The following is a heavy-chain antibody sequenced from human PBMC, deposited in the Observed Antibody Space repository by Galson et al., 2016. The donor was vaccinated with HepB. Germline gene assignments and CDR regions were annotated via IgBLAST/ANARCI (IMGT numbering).Heavy chain of an antibody. CDR1: GFTFSNYW. V-gene: IGHV3-21*01. J-gene: IGHJ5*02. CDR2: ISRSSGDI. D-gene: IGHD2-15*01. Sequence: SLRLSCAGSGFTFSNYWMIWVRQAPGKGLEWVSSISRSSGDISYTDSVRGRFTISRDNANNSLYLQMNSLRVEDTAVYYCARGGGYCSAWGQGTLVTVSS. CDR3: ARGGGYCSA.